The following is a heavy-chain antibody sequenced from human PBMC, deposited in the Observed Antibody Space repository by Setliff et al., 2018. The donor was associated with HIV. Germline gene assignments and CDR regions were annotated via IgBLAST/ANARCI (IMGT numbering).Heavy chain of an antibody. Sequence: GGSLRLSCAASGFTFSSYAMSWVRQAPGKGLEWVSGISGSGGNTYYADSVKGRFTISRDNSENTLYLQMNSLRAEDTAVYYCAKGLENCSGGGCYYAPYYYYYMDVWGKGTTVTVSS. CDR3: AKGLENCSGGGCYYAPYYYYYMDV. CDR1: GFTFSSYA. CDR2: ISGSGGNT. J-gene: IGHJ6*03. D-gene: IGHD2-15*01. V-gene: IGHV3-23*01.